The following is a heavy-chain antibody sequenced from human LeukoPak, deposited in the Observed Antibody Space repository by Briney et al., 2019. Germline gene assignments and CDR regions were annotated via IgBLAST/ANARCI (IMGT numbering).Heavy chain of an antibody. D-gene: IGHD3-22*01. Sequence: GGSLRLSCAASGFTFSYYGMNWVRQAPGKGLEWVSGISGSGDRTYYEDSVKGRFTISRDNSKNTLYLQMNSLRAEDTAVYYCARDGEPRDPRITMIVVVIGGAFYWGQGTLVTVSS. V-gene: IGHV3-23*01. CDR2: ISGSGDRT. CDR3: ARDGEPRDPRITMIVVVIGGAFY. J-gene: IGHJ4*02. CDR1: GFTFSYYG.